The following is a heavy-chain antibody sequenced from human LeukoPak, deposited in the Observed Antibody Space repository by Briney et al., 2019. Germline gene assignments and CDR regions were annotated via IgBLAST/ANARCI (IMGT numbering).Heavy chain of an antibody. CDR2: ISWNSDTI. CDR1: GFTFDNYA. D-gene: IGHD3-22*01. CDR3: AKGRSGYYRDDYFDY. Sequence: PGRSLRLSCAASGFTFDNYAMHWVRQVPGKGLEWFSGISWNSDTIGYADSVKGRFTISRDNGKNSLDLQMNSLRAEDTALYYCAKGRSGYYRDDYFDYWGLGTRVTVSS. V-gene: IGHV3-9*01. J-gene: IGHJ4*02.